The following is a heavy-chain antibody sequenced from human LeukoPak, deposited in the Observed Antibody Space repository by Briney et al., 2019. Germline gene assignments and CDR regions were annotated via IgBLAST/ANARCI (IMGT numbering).Heavy chain of an antibody. CDR2: IYYSGST. Sequence: SETLSLTCTVSGGSISVRNYYWGWIRQPPGKGLEWIGSIYYSGSTYYNPSLKSRVTISADTSKNQFSLKLSSVTAADTAVYYCARQRAFDPWGPGTLVTVSS. V-gene: IGHV4-39*01. J-gene: IGHJ5*02. CDR3: ARQRAFDP. CDR1: GGSISVRNYY.